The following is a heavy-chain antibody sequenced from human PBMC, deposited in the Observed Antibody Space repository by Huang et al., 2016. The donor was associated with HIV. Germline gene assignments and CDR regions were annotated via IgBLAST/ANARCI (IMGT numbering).Heavy chain of an antibody. CDR2: INTNTANQ. CDR1: GYTFTSHA. Sequence: QVQLVQSGSELKKPGASVKVSCKASGYTFTSHAMNGVRQAPGQGLEWMVGINTNTANQTYAHGFTGRFVFSLNTSVSTAYLQFSSLKAEDTAVYYCARITMVRGPWEYWGQGTLVTVSS. J-gene: IGHJ4*02. CDR3: ARITMVRGPWEY. V-gene: IGHV7-4-1*02. D-gene: IGHD3-10*01.